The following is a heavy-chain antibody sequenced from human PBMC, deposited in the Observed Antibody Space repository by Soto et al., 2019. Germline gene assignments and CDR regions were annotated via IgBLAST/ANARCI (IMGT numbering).Heavy chain of an antibody. J-gene: IGHJ5*02. CDR3: ARDGYCGGDCYGFDP. CDR1: GGSINTYY. D-gene: IGHD2-21*02. Sequence: PEETLSLTCTVSGGSINTYYWSWFRQPPGKGLEWIGYIYYSGSTTYNPSLKSRVTISVDTSKNQFSLKLNSVTAADTAVYYCARDGYCGGDCYGFDPWGQGTLVTVSS. CDR2: IYYSGST. V-gene: IGHV4-59*12.